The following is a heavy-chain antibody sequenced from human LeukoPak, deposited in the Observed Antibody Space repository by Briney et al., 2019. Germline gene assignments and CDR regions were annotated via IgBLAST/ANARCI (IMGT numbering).Heavy chain of an antibody. Sequence: PGGSLRLSCAASGFTFSSYSMNWVRQAPGKGLEWVSSISSSSSYIYYAGSVKGRFTISRDNAKNSLYLQMNSLRAEDTAVYYCARDWASMVRGVIVFYYHMDVRGKGTTVTVSS. CDR2: ISSSSSYI. J-gene: IGHJ6*03. D-gene: IGHD3-10*01. CDR1: GFTFSSYS. V-gene: IGHV3-21*01. CDR3: ARDWASMVRGVIVFYYHMDV.